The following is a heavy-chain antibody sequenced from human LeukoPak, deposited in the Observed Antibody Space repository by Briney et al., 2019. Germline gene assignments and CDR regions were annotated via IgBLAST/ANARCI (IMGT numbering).Heavy chain of an antibody. CDR2: IHYSGST. CDR1: GDSISPYY. CDR3: VRLDSSGYFFEY. V-gene: IGHV4-59*01. Sequence: SETLSLTCTASGDSISPYYWSWIWQPPGKGLEWIGYIHYSGSTNYNPSLQSRVTISVDTSKNQFSLKLNSVTAADTAMYYCVRLDSSGYFFEYWGQGTLVTVAS. J-gene: IGHJ4*02. D-gene: IGHD3-22*01.